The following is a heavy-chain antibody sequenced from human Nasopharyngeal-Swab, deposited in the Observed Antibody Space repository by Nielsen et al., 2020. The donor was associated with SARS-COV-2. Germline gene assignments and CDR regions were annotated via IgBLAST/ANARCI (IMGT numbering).Heavy chain of an antibody. V-gene: IGHV3-30*03. D-gene: IGHD4-17*01. CDR2: IAHDASNE. J-gene: IGHJ4*02. Sequence: GGSQRLSCAASGFTFSSFGMHWVRQAPGKGLEWVAFIAHDASNEYYGDSVKGRFSISRDSSKNTLYLQMDSLRGEDTAVYYCARDAPAHYGAFYWGRGTLVTVSS. CDR1: GFTFSSFG. CDR3: ARDAPAHYGAFY.